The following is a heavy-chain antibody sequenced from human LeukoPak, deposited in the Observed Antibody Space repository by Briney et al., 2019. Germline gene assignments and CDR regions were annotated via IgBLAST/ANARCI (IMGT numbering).Heavy chain of an antibody. V-gene: IGHV3-23*01. CDR3: AKADTIFGVVTPFDY. J-gene: IGHJ4*02. Sequence: AGSLRLSCAASGFTFNSYAMSWVRQAPGKGLEWVSAISGSGGSTYYADSVKGRFTISRDNSKNTLYLQMNSLRAEDTAVYYCAKADTIFGVVTPFDYWGQGTLVTVSS. CDR2: ISGSGGST. D-gene: IGHD3-3*01. CDR1: GFTFNSYA.